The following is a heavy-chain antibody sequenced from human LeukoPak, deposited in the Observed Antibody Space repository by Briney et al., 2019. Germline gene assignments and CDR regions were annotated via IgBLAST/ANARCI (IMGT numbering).Heavy chain of an antibody. D-gene: IGHD5-18*01. CDR1: GGSFSGYY. Sequence: SETLSLTCAVYGGSFSGYYWSWLRQPPGKGLKWIGEINHSGSTNYNPSLKSRVTISVDTSKNQFSLKLSSVTAADTAVYYCARDLGAMGGYYGMDVWGQGTTVTVSS. V-gene: IGHV4-34*01. J-gene: IGHJ6*02. CDR3: ARDLGAMGGYYGMDV. CDR2: INHSGST.